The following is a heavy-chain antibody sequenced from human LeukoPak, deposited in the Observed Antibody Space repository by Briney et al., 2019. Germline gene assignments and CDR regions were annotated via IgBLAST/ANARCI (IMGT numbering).Heavy chain of an antibody. J-gene: IGHJ4*02. Sequence: GGSLRLSCAASGFTFSNAWMHWVRQAPGKGLVWVSRINNDGSSTNYADSVKGRFTTSRDNAKNTLYLQMNSLRAEDTAVYYCALRYCTSTSCYPYFDYWGQGTVVTVSS. CDR1: GFTFSNAW. V-gene: IGHV3-74*01. D-gene: IGHD2-2*01. CDR2: INNDGSST. CDR3: ALRYCTSTSCYPYFDY.